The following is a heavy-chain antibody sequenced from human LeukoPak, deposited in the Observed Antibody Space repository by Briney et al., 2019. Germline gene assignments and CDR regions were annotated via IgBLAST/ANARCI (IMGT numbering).Heavy chain of an antibody. CDR3: AKAEEAAAGTNFQH. D-gene: IGHD6-13*01. V-gene: IGHV3-23*01. CDR2: IFGSGGST. Sequence: PGGSLRLSCAASGFTFNSYAMYWVRQAPGKGLEWVSGIFGSGGSTYYADSVKGRFTISRDNSKNTLYLQMNSLRAEDTAVYYCAKAEEAAAGTNFQHWGQGTLVTVSS. CDR1: GFTFNSYA. J-gene: IGHJ1*01.